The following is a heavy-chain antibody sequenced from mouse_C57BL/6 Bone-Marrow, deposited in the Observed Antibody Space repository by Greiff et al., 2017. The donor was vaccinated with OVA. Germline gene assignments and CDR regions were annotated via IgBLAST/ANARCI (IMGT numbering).Heavy chain of an antibody. CDR3: ARRDYYGSSLDY. J-gene: IGHJ2*01. D-gene: IGHD1-1*01. V-gene: IGHV1-78*01. CDR1: GYTFTDHT. CDR2: IYPRDGST. Sequence: VKLMESDAELVKPGASVKISCKVSGYTFTDHTIHWMKQRPEQGLEWIGYIYPRDGSTKYNEKFKGKATLTADKSSSTAYMQLNSLTSEDSAVYFCARRDYYGSSLDYWGQGTTLTVSS.